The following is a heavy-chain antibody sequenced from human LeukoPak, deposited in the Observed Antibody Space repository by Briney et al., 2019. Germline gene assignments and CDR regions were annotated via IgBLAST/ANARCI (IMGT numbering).Heavy chain of an antibody. D-gene: IGHD3-22*01. Sequence: SETLSLTCTVSGGSISSYYWSWIRQPPGKGLEWIGYIYHSGSTNYNPSLKSRVTISVDTSKNQFSLKLSSVTAADTAVYYCARAHYDSSGTVFDYWGQGTLVTVSS. CDR1: GGSISSYY. CDR3: ARAHYDSSGTVFDY. J-gene: IGHJ4*02. V-gene: IGHV4-59*01. CDR2: IYHSGST.